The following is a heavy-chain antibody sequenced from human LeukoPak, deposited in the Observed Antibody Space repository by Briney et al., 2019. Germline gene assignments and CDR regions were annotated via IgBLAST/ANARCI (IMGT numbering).Heavy chain of an antibody. V-gene: IGHV1-2*02. J-gene: IGHJ4*02. CDR1: GYTFTGYY. CDR3: ARGGLPNYYDSSGYWQLDY. CDR2: INPNSGGT. Sequence: ASVKVSCKASGYTFTGYYMHWVRQAPGQRLEWMGWINPNSGGTNYAQKFQGRVTMTRDTSISTAYMELSRLRSDDTAVYYCARGGLPNYYDSSGYWQLDYWGQGTLVTVSS. D-gene: IGHD3-22*01.